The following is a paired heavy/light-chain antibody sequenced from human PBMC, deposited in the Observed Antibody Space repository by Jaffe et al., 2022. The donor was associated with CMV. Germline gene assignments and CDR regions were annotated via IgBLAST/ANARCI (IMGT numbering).Heavy chain of an antibody. CDR2: ITGSSST. J-gene: IGHJ4*02. CDR1: GFTFNNFE. V-gene: IGHV3-48*03. CDR3: VAGGSRYFDY. D-gene: IGHD3-16*01. Sequence: EVHLVESGGGLVQPGGSLRLSCIASGFTFNNFEMNWVRQAPGKGLEWLSYITGSSSTMYADSVKGRFIISRDNAKNSLYLQMNSLRAEDTAVYYCVAGGSRYFDYWGRGALVTVSS.
Light chain of an antibody. CDR1: QSLVHSDGKTY. CDR2: RVS. CDR3: MQGLFWPVT. J-gene: IGKJ5*01. V-gene: IGKV2-30*02. Sequence: DVVMTQSPLSLPVTLGQPASISCTSSQSLVHSDGKTYLTWFQQRPGQSPRRLICRVSERDSGVPDRFSGSGSGTDFTLKISRVEVEDVGVYYCMQGLFWPVTFGQGTRLEIK.